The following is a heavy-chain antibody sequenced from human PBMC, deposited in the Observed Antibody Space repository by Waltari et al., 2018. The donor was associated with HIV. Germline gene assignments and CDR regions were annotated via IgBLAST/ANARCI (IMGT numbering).Heavy chain of an antibody. CDR1: GLHFATSG. V-gene: IGHV3-23*01. Sequence: VQMLESGGDLVQPGGSLRLSCAVSGLHFATSGLGGVRTAPGKGREGMSDIASSGGRKYYAESVRGRFIISKDNSKKTVTLQLKNLRLGDTAMYYCATCNIGSGWYLKSPIRIWGQGTLVTVS. J-gene: IGHJ4*02. D-gene: IGHD6-19*01. CDR2: IASSGGRK. CDR3: ATCNIGSGWYLKSPIRI.